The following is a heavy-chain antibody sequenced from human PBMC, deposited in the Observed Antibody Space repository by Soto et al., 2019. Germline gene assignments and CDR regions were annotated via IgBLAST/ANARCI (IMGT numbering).Heavy chain of an antibody. CDR2: IYYSGST. Sequence: PSETLSLTCTVPGGSISSYYWSWIRQPPGKGLEWIGYIYYSGSTNYNPSLKSRVTISVDTSKNQFSLKLSSVTAADTAVYYCARAAPKNRHCCGGSCLYFDYWGQGTLVTVSS. CDR1: GGSISSYY. D-gene: IGHD2-15*01. J-gene: IGHJ4*02. CDR3: ARAAPKNRHCCGGSCLYFDY. V-gene: IGHV4-59*01.